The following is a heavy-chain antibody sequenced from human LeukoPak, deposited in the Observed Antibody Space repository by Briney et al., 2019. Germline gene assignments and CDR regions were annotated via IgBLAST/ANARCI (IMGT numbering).Heavy chain of an antibody. V-gene: IGHV4-34*01. CDR2: INHSGST. J-gene: IGHJ5*02. Sequence: PSETLSLTCAVYGGSFSGCYWSWIRQPPGKGLEWIGEINHSGSTNYNPSLKSRVTISVDTSKNQFSLKLSSVTAADTAVYYCARQRITMVRGVIGREYNWFDPWGQGTLVTASS. CDR1: GGSFSGCY. CDR3: ARQRITMVRGVIGREYNWFDP. D-gene: IGHD3-10*01.